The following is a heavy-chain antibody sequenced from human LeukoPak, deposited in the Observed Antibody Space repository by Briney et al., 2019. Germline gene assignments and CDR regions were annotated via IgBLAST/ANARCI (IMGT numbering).Heavy chain of an antibody. CDR2: INHSGST. CDR1: GGSFSGYY. CDR3: ARGKSYGYSSGWYKPYWFDP. V-gene: IGHV4-34*01. Sequence: PSETLSLTCAVYGGSFSGYYWSWIRQPPGKGLEWIGEINHSGSTNYNPSLKSRVTISVDTAKNQFSLKLSSVTAADTAVYDCARGKSYGYSSGWYKPYWFDPWGQGTLVTVSS. D-gene: IGHD6-19*01. J-gene: IGHJ5*02.